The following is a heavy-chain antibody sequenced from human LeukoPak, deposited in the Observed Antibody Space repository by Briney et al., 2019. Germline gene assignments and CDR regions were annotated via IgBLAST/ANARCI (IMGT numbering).Heavy chain of an antibody. CDR1: GFTLSSYW. D-gene: IGHD6-19*01. CDR3: ARGSTSGWPDYFDY. V-gene: IGHV3-74*01. CDR2: INGDGSST. J-gene: IGHJ4*03. Sequence: GGSLRLPCAASGFTLSSYWMHWVRQAPGKGLVWVSRINGDGSSTPYANSVKGRFTISRDNAKNTLYLQMHSLRADDTAVYYCARGSTSGWPDYFDYWGQGTMVTVSS.